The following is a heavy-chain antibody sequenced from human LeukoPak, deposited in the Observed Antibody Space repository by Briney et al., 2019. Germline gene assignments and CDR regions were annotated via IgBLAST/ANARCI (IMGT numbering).Heavy chain of an antibody. V-gene: IGHV4-59*11. CDR3: AKIEVGRFDP. Sequence: PSETLSLTCTVTGASIGSHYWCWIRQTPGTGLEWIGDIYDRGSTTYNPSLKSRVSISVDTSRNQFSLNLRSVTAADTAVYYCAKIEVGRFDPWGQGTLVTVSS. CDR1: GASIGSHY. CDR2: IYDRGST. J-gene: IGHJ5*02. D-gene: IGHD1-26*01.